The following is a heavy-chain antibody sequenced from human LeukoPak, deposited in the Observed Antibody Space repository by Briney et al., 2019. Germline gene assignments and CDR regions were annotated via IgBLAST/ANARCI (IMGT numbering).Heavy chain of an antibody. CDR3: ARTGIAARPTVWFDP. CDR2: ISSTSSYI. Sequence: GGSLRLSCAASGFTFSNYNMNWVRQAPGKGLEWVSSISSTSSYIYYADSVKGRFTVSRDNAKDTLYLQMNSLRAEDTAVYYCARTGIAARPTVWFDPWGQGTLVTVSS. V-gene: IGHV3-21*01. D-gene: IGHD6-6*01. J-gene: IGHJ5*02. CDR1: GFTFSNYN.